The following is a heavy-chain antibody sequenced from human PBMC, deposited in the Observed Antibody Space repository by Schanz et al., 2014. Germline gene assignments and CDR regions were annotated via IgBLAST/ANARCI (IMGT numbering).Heavy chain of an antibody. CDR3: AREPLSGYNWFDP. CDR2: VFPNGIT. J-gene: IGHJ5*02. D-gene: IGHD6-25*01. V-gene: IGHV4-61*02. CDR1: GGSISSGTYY. Sequence: QVQLQESGPGLVKPSQTLSLTCSVSGGSISSGTYYWSWIRQPAGKALEWVGRVFPNGITNYNPSLKSRVTISLDTSKNQFSLKLSSVTAADTAVYYCAREPLSGYNWFDPWGQGSLVTVSS.